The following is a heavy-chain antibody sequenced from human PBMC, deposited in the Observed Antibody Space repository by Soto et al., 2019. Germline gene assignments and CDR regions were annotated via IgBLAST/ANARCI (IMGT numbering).Heavy chain of an antibody. J-gene: IGHJ6*02. CDR1: GDSVSSNSAA. CDR3: ARADFPRYSSSWYSYYYYGMDV. V-gene: IGHV6-1*01. D-gene: IGHD6-13*01. CDR2: TYYRSKWYN. Sequence: SQTLSLTCAISGDSVSSNSAAWNWIRQSPSRGLEWLGRTYYRSKWYNDYAVSVKSRITINPDTSENQFSLQLNSVTPEDTAVYYCARADFPRYSSSWYSYYYYGMDVWGHGTTVTVS.